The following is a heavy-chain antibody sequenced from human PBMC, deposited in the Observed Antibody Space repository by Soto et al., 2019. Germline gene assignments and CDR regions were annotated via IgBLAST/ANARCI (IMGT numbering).Heavy chain of an antibody. CDR2: IYYSGST. Sequence: QVQLQESGPGLVKPSETLSLTCTVSGGSVSSGSYYWSWIRQPPGKGLEWIGYIYYSGSTNYNPSLKSRVTLSVDTSKNQFSLKLSSVTAADTAVYYCARDILDVVLMASNWFDPWGQGTLVTVSS. CDR3: ARDILDVVLMASNWFDP. CDR1: GGSVSSGSYY. D-gene: IGHD2-8*01. J-gene: IGHJ5*02. V-gene: IGHV4-61*01.